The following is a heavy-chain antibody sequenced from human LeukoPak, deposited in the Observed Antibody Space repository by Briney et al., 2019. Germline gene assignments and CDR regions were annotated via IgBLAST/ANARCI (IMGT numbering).Heavy chain of an antibody. J-gene: IGHJ6*04. V-gene: IGHV4-59*01. D-gene: IGHD4-17*01. CDR2: IYYSGST. CDR3: ARDKDYGDYPYYYYGMDV. CDR1: GGSISSYY. Sequence: SQTLSLTCTVSGGSISSYYWSWIRQPPGKGLEWIGYIYYSGSTNYNSSLKSRVTISVDTSKNQFSLKLSSVTAADTAVYYCARDKDYGDYPYYYYGMDVWGKGTTVTVSS.